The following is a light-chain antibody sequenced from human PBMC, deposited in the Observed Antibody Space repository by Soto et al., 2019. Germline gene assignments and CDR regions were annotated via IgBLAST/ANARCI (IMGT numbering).Light chain of an antibody. CDR2: DAS. CDR3: QQRSNWLMYT. CDR1: QSVSSY. V-gene: IGKV3-11*01. Sequence: EIVLTQSPATLSLSPGERATLSCRASQSVSSYLAWYQQKPGQAPRHLIYDASNRATGIPARFSGSGSGTDFTLAIISLEPEDCAVYYCQQRSNWLMYTFGQGTKLEIK. J-gene: IGKJ2*01.